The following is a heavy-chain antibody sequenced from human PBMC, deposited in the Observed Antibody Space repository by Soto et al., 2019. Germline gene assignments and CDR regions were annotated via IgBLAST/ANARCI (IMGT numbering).Heavy chain of an antibody. CDR3: ASWREREHAFDV. Sequence: DVQLVESGGGLIQPGESLRLSCVAFGLTVSGTKYVAWVRQAPGKGLEWVSALYDVFGSFYADSVKGRFTTSSDRSRITVYLQMNDLRPDDTAVYYCASWREREHAFDVWGQGTAVIVSP. V-gene: IGHV3-53*01. CDR1: GLTVSGTKY. CDR2: LYDVFGS. J-gene: IGHJ3*01. D-gene: IGHD1-1*01.